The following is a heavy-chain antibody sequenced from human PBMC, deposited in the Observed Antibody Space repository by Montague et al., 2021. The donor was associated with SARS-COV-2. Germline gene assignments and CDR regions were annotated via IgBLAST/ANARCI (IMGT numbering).Heavy chain of an antibody. CDR2: IYYSGST. D-gene: IGHD4-11*01. V-gene: IGHV4-59*08. Sequence: SETLSLTCTVSGGSTSNYHWNWIRQPPGKGLEWIAYIYYSGSTNYNPSLQSRVTISVDTSRNQFSLRLTSVTAADTAVYDCARQLRVGRTWQVGDYNHRGMDVWGQGTTVSVSS. CDR3: ARQLRVGRTWQVGDYNHRGMDV. CDR1: GGSTSNYH. J-gene: IGHJ6*02.